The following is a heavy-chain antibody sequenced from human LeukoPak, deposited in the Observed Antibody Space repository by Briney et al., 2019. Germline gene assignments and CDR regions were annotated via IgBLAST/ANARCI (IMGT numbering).Heavy chain of an antibody. Sequence: PGGSLRLSCAASGFTFSDYYMSWIRQAPGKGLEWVANIKQDGSEKYYVDSVKGRFTISRDNAKNSLYLQMNSLRAEDTAVYYCARRGYYFDYWGQGTLATVSS. V-gene: IGHV3-7*01. CDR3: ARRGYYFDY. CDR1: GFTFSDYY. CDR2: IKQDGSEK. D-gene: IGHD2-15*01. J-gene: IGHJ4*02.